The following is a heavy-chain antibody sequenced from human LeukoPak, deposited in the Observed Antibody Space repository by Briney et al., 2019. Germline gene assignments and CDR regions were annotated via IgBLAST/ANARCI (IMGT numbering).Heavy chain of an antibody. CDR3: ARVRDGY. J-gene: IGHJ4*02. CDR2: INVANGKT. V-gene: IGHV1-3*01. CDR1: GYTFTTHA. Sequence: GASVKVSCTASGYTFTTHAIHWVRRAPGQSLEWMGWINVANGKTKYSQKFQGRVTITRDTSANTAYMELSSLTSEDTAVYYCARVRDGYWGQGTLVTVSS.